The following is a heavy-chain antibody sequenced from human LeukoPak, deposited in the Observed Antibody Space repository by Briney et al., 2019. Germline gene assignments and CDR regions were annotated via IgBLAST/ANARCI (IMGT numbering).Heavy chain of an antibody. CDR1: GFTVSNNY. CDR3: AKVSSYYDFWSGYSDLYYFDY. D-gene: IGHD3-3*01. J-gene: IGHJ4*02. Sequence: GGSLRLSCAASGFTVSNNYMTWVRQAPGKGLEWVSVIYSGGSTYYADSVKGRFTISRDNSKNTLYLQMNSLRAEDTAVYYCAKVSSYYDFWSGYSDLYYFDYWGQGTLVTVSS. V-gene: IGHV3-66*01. CDR2: IYSGGST.